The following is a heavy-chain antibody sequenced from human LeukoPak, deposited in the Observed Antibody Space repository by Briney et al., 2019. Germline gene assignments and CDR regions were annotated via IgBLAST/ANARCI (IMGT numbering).Heavy chain of an antibody. D-gene: IGHD2-2*01. CDR2: IIPIFGTA. V-gene: IGHV1-69*13. J-gene: IGHJ6*02. CDR1: GGTFSSYA. CDR3: AREPIVVVPAATYYYYYGMDV. Sequence: SVKVSCKASGGTFSSYAISWVRQAPGQGLEWMGGIIPIFGTANYAQRFQGRVTITADESTSTAYMELSSLRSEDTAVYYCAREPIVVVPAATYYYYYGMDVWGQGTTVTVSS.